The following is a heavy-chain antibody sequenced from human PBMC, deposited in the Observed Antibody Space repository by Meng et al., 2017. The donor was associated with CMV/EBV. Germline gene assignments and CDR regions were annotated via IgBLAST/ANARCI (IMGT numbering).Heavy chain of an antibody. D-gene: IGHD6-13*01. CDR1: GGSISSSSYY. J-gene: IGHJ5*02. CDR3: ARYSSWPGLASA. V-gene: IGHV4-39*07. CDR2: IYYSGST. Sequence: SCTVSGGSISSSSYYWGWIRQPPGKGLEWIGSIYYSGSTYYNPSLKSRVTISVDTSKNQFSLKLSSVTAADTAVYYCARYSSWPGLASAWGQGTLVTVSS.